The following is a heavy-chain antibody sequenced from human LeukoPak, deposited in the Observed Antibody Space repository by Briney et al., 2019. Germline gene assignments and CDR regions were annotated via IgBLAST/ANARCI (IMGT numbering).Heavy chain of an antibody. CDR2: ISNSGSSI. CDR3: ARGLTESGSSYYFDY. CDR1: GFTFSDYY. Sequence: GGSLRLSCAASGFTFSDYYMSWIRQAPGKGLEWVSYISNSGSSIYYADSVKGRFTIFRDNAENSLYLQMNSLRAEDTAVYYCARGLTESGSSYYFDYWGQGTLVTVSS. J-gene: IGHJ4*02. D-gene: IGHD2-15*01. V-gene: IGHV3-11*01.